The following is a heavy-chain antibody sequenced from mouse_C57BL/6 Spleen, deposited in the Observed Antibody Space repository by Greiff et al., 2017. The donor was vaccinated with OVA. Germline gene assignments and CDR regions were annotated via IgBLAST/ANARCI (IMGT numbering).Heavy chain of an antibody. CDR2: ISSGSSTI. CDR1: GFTFSDYG. V-gene: IGHV5-17*01. CDR3: AKLAFDY. J-gene: IGHJ2*01. D-gene: IGHD4-1*01. Sequence: EVKLMESGGGLVKPGGSLKLSCAASGFTFSDYGMHWVRQAPEKGLEWVAYISSGSSTIYYADTVKGRFTISRDNAKNTLFLQMTSLRSEDTAMYYCAKLAFDYWGQGTTLTVSS.